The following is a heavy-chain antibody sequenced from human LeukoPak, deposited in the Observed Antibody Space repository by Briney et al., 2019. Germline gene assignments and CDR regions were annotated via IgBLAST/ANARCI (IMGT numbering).Heavy chain of an antibody. Sequence: SETLSLTCTVSGGSISSYYWSWLRQPPGKGLEWLGYIYYSGSTNYNPSLKSRVTISVDTSKNQFSLKLSSVAAADTAVYYCARDWRGYSYGLFPRVFDIWGQGTMVTVSS. D-gene: IGHD5-18*01. CDR1: GGSISSYY. CDR2: IYYSGST. CDR3: ARDWRGYSYGLFPRVFDI. J-gene: IGHJ3*02. V-gene: IGHV4-59*01.